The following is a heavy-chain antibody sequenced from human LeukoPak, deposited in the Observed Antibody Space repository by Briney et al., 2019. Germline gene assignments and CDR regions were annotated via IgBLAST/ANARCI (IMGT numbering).Heavy chain of an antibody. J-gene: IGHJ6*01. Sequence: GVSLRLSCAAYGFTFSGFAMSWVRRTPGKGLEWVSGISGSGDNTLYADSVKGRFTISRDNSKNTLYLEMNSLRAEDTAIYYCAKMKGHPLPKYYMDVWGQGTTVTVSS. D-gene: IGHD1-26*01. V-gene: IGHV3-23*01. CDR1: GFTFSGFA. CDR3: AKMKGHPLPKYYMDV. CDR2: ISGSGDNT.